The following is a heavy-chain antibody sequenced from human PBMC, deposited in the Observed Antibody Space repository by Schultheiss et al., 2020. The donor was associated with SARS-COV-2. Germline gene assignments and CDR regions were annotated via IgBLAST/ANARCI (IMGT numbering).Heavy chain of an antibody. V-gene: IGHV4-38-2*01. J-gene: IGHJ4*02. D-gene: IGHD1-26*01. CDR2: IYHSGST. CDR3: AIYRGSYFDY. CDR1: GYSISSGYY. Sequence: SETLSLTCAVSGYSISSGYYWGWIRQPPGKGLEWIGSIYHSGSTYYNPSLKSRVTISVDTSKNQFSLKLSSVTAADTAVYYCAIYRGSYFDYWGQGTLVTVSS.